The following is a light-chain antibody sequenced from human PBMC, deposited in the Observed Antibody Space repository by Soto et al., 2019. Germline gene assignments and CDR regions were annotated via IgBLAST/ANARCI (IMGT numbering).Light chain of an antibody. CDR1: SSDVGGYNY. J-gene: IGLJ2*01. V-gene: IGLV2-14*03. CDR2: DVS. CDR3: SSYTSSSTRV. Sequence: QSALTQPASVSGSPGQSITISCTGNSSDVGGYNYVSWYQHHPGKAPKLMIYDVSNRPSGVSNRFSGSKSGNTASLTISGLQAEDEADYYCSSYTSSSTRVFGGGTKVTVL.